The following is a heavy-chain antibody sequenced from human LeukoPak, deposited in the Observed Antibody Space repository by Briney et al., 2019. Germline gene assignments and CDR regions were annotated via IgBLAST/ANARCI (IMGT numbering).Heavy chain of an antibody. D-gene: IGHD4-11*01. J-gene: IGHJ6*03. Sequence: GASVKVSCKASGYTFTGYYFHWVRQAPGQGLDWMGWINPNTAGTNYAQKFLGGVTLTWDTSISTAYMELNRLTSDDTAVYYCATSAGDYRAGHYYYMGVWGKGTSVTVSS. V-gene: IGHV1-2*02. CDR1: GYTFTGYY. CDR2: INPNTAGT. CDR3: ATSAGDYRAGHYYYMGV.